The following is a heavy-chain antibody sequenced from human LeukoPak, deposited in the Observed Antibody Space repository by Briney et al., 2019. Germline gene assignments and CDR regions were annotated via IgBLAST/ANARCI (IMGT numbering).Heavy chain of an antibody. J-gene: IGHJ4*02. CDR2: IYSGGST. V-gene: IGHV3-66*01. CDR1: GFTVSSNY. CDR3: ARIPDYDILPYYFDY. D-gene: IGHD3-9*01. Sequence: PGGSLRLSCAASGFTVSSNYMSWVRQAPGKGLEWVSVIYSGGSTYYADSVKGRFTISRDNSKNTLYLQMNSLRAEDTAVYYCARIPDYDILPYYFDYWGQGTLVTVSS.